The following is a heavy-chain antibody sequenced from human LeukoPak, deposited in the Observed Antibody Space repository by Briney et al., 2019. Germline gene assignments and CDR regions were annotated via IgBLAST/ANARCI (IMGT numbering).Heavy chain of an antibody. V-gene: IGHV4-31*03. D-gene: IGHD6-25*01. CDR3: ARKVRAAGAFDY. CDR2: IYYSGST. CDR1: GGSISSGGYY. Sequence: SQTLSLTCTVSGGSISSGGYYWSWIRQHPGKGLEWIGYIYYSGSTYYNPSLKSRVTISVDTSKNQFSLKLSFVTAADTAVYYCARKVRAAGAFDYWGQGTLVTVSS. J-gene: IGHJ4*02.